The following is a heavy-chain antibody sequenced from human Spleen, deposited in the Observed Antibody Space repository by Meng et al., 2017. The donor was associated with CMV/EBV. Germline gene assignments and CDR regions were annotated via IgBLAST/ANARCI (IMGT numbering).Heavy chain of an antibody. CDR3: AKLTLQGGYSIDY. D-gene: IGHD1-26*01. CDR1: GLTLSDHY. V-gene: IGHV3-72*01. Sequence: GGSLRLSCGASGLTLSDHYMDWVRQAPGKGLEWVGRTRNKANSYTTEYAGSVKGRFTISRDGSKNSLYLQMNSLKAEDTAVYYCAKLTLQGGYSIDYWGQGTLVTVSS. J-gene: IGHJ4*02. CDR2: TRNKANSYTT.